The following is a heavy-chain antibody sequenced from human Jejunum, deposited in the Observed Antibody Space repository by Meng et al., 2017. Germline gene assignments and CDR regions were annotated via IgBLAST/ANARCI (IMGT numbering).Heavy chain of an antibody. D-gene: IGHD5-12*01. CDR3: ARDLLGPAIAASGYFDP. V-gene: IGHV4-4*02. CDR1: GGSISDSNW. CDR2: IYHTGST. Sequence: GSLRLSCAVSGGSISDSNWWSWVRQPPGKGLEWSGEIYHTGSTNYNPSLKSRVTMSLDKSKNQFFLDLTSVTAADTAVYYCARDLLGPAIAASGYFDPWGQGTLVTVSS. J-gene: IGHJ5*02.